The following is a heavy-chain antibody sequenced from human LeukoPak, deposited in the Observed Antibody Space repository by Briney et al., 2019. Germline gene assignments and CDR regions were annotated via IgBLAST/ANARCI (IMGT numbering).Heavy chain of an antibody. CDR3: ARSSYSNYEDYYYYMDV. D-gene: IGHD4-11*01. CDR2: IKQDGSEK. V-gene: IGHV3-7*01. Sequence: GGSLRLSCAASGFTFSSYWMSWVRQAPGKGLEWVANIKQDGSEKYYVDSVKGRFTISRDNAKNSLYLQMNSLRAEDTAVYYCARSSYSNYEDYYYYMDVWGKGTTVTVSS. CDR1: GFTFSSYW. J-gene: IGHJ6*03.